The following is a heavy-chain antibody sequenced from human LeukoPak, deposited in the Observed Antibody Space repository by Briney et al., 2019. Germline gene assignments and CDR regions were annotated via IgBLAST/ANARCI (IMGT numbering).Heavy chain of an antibody. CDR1: GFTFSTYW. D-gene: IGHD3-16*01. V-gene: IGHV3-74*01. CDR3: ARVRYRLAETYIDY. Sequence: GGSLRLSCAASGFTFSTYWMHWVRQAPGKGLVWVSRINSDGSYTSYADSVKGRFTISRDNAENTLYLQMNSLRAEDTAVYYCARVRYRLAETYIDYWGQGTLVTVSS. J-gene: IGHJ4*02. CDR2: INSDGSYT.